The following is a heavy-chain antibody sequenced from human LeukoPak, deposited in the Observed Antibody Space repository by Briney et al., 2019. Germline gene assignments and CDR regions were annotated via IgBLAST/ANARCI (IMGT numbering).Heavy chain of an antibody. V-gene: IGHV4-34*01. CDR3: ARVDTAMVTSYAFDI. CDR1: GGSISSYY. Sequence: NPSETLSLTCTVSGGSISSYYWSWIRQPPGKGLEWIGEINHSGSTNYNPSLKSRVTISVDTSKNQFSLKLSSVTAADTAVYYCARVDTAMVTSYAFDIWGQGTMVTVSS. CDR2: INHSGST. J-gene: IGHJ3*02. D-gene: IGHD5-18*01.